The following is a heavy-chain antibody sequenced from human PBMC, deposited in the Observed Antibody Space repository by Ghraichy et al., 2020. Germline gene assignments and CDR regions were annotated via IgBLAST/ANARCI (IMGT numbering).Heavy chain of an antibody. CDR3: ASIAARRDAFDI. D-gene: IGHD6-6*01. CDR2: IYYSGST. Sequence: SETLSLTCTVSGGSISSSSYYWGWIRQPPGKGLEWIGSIYYSGSTYYNPSLKSRVTISVDTSKNQFSLKLSSVTAADTAVYYCASIAARRDAFDIWGQGTMVTVSS. V-gene: IGHV4-39*01. J-gene: IGHJ3*02. CDR1: GGSISSSSYY.